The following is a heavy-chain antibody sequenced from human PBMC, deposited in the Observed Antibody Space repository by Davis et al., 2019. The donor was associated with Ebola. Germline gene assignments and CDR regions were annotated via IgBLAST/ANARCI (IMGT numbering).Heavy chain of an antibody. D-gene: IGHD1-14*01. CDR1: GYSFISYT. CDR3: AGGRSRREEPDFDY. V-gene: IGHV1-3*01. Sequence: ASVKVSCKASGYSFISYTLHWVRQAPGQRLEWMGWINAGNGHTKYSQKFQGRVTITRDASASTAYMDLSSLGYEDTAVYYCAGGRSRREEPDFDYWGQGTLVAVSS. J-gene: IGHJ4*02. CDR2: INAGNGHT.